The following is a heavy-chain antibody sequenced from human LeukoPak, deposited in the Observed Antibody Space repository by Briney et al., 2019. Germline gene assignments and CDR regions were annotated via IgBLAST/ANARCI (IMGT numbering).Heavy chain of an antibody. CDR2: IYTSGST. CDR3: ARDSGWSFDY. Sequence: PSETLSLTCTVSGGSISSYYWSWIRQLPGKGLEWIGYIYTSGSTNYNPSLKSRVTKSVDTSKNQFSLKLSSVTAADTAVYYCARDSGWSFDYWGQGALVTVSS. J-gene: IGHJ4*02. D-gene: IGHD6-19*01. V-gene: IGHV4-4*09. CDR1: GGSISSYY.